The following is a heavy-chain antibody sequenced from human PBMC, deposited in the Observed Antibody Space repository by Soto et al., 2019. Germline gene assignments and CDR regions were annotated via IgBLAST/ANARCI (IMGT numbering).Heavy chain of an antibody. CDR1: GGSISSYY. CDR2: IYYSGST. J-gene: IGHJ4*02. D-gene: IGHD3-22*01. CDR3: ASSSYDSSGFIIFDY. V-gene: IGHV4-59*12. Sequence: PSETLSLTCTVSGGSISSYYWSWIRQPPGKGLEWIGYIYYSGSTNYNPSLKSRVTISVDTSKNQFSLKLSSVTAADTAVYYCASSSYDSSGFIIFDYWGQGTLVTVSS.